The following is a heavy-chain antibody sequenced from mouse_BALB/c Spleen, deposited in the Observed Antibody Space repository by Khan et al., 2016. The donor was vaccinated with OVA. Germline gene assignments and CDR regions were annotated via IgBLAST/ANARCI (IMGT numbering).Heavy chain of an antibody. V-gene: IGHV5-17*02. CDR3: AGGRTPSIDY. CDR1: GFTFSSYG. J-gene: IGHJ4*01. CDR2: ISSGSSTI. Sequence: EVELVESGGGLVQPGGSRKLSCAASGFTFSSYGMHWVRQAPEKGLEWVAYISSGSSTIFYADTVKGRFTFSVNNPKGTLFLQMTNLRSEDTAMYYCAGGRTPSIDYWGQGTSVTVSS.